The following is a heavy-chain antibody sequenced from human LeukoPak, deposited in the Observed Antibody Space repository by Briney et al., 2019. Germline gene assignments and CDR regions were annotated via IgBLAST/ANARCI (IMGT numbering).Heavy chain of an antibody. V-gene: IGHV1-69*05. D-gene: IGHD3-22*01. J-gene: IGHJ6*03. CDR1: GGTFSSYA. CDR2: IIPIFGTA. CDR3: ARTLYDSSGYPYYMDV. Sequence: ASVKVSCKASGGTFSSYAISWVRQAPGQGLEWRGGIIPIFGTANYAQKFQGRVTITTDESTSTAYMELSSLRSEDTAVYYCARTLYDSSGYPYYMDVWGRGTTVTVSS.